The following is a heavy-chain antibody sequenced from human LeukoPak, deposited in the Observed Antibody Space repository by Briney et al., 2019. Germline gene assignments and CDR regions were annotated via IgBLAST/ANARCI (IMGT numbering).Heavy chain of an antibody. D-gene: IGHD3-3*01. Sequence: GASVKVSCKASGYTFTSYDINWVRQATGQGLEWMGWMSPNSGDTGYAQKFQGRVTMTRNTSISTAYMDLSSLRSDDTAVYYCARVSITIFGVVSKAFDIWGQGTMVTVSS. CDR3: ARVSITIFGVVSKAFDI. J-gene: IGHJ3*02. CDR2: MSPNSGDT. V-gene: IGHV1-8*01. CDR1: GYTFTSYD.